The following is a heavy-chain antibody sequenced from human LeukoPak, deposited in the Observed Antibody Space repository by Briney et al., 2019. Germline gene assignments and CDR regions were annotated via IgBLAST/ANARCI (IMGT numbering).Heavy chain of an antibody. CDR1: GFSISSGYY. Sequence: MASETLSLTCTVSGFSISSGYYWGWIRQPPGKGLEWIGSIYHRGRTYYNPSLKSRVTISVDASKNQFSLRLNSVTAATAVYYCARSITMVRGSGAFDIWGQGTMVTVSS. V-gene: IGHV4-38-2*02. D-gene: IGHD3-10*01. CDR3: ARSITMVRGSGAFDI. J-gene: IGHJ3*02. CDR2: IYHRGRT.